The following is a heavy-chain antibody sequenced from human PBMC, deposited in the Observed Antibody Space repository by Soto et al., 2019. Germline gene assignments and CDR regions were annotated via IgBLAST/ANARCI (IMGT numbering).Heavy chain of an antibody. J-gene: IGHJ5*02. CDR1: GGSFSGYY. D-gene: IGHD2-15*01. CDR3: ARQCRGVTCHWFVP. Sequence: PSETLSLTCAVYGGSFSGYYWTWIRQPPGTGLEWIGEINHSGSTYYNPSLKSRVTISVDTSKNQFSLTLTSVTAADTAVYYCARQCRGVTCHWFVPWGQGTLVNVSS. CDR2: INHSGST. V-gene: IGHV4-34*01.